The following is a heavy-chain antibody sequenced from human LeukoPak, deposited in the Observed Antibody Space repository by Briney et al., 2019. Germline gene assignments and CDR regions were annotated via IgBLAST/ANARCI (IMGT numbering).Heavy chain of an antibody. J-gene: IGHJ4*02. CDR1: GFTFSSYV. V-gene: IGHV3-74*01. Sequence: QPGGSLRLSCETAGFTFSSYVMHWVRRTPGKGLVWVSRIASDGSSTTYADSVKGRFSISRDNAKNTLYLQMNSLRVEDTAVYYCARGRPHGNDYWGQGTLVTVSS. CDR2: IASDGSST. CDR3: ARGRPHGNDY. D-gene: IGHD4-23*01.